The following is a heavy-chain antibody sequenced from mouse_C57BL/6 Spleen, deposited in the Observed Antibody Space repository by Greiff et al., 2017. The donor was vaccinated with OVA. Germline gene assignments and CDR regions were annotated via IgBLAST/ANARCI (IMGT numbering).Heavy chain of an antibody. J-gene: IGHJ3*01. D-gene: IGHD1-1*01. CDR1: GFTFSNYW. CDR2: IRLKSDNYAT. CDR3: TNNYGSAWFAY. V-gene: IGHV6-3*01. Sequence: EVQVEESGGGLVQPGGSMKLSCVASGFTFSNYWMNWVRQSPERGLELVAHIRLKSDNYATHYAESVKGRFTISSDDSKSSVYLQMNNLRAEDTGIYYCTNNYGSAWFAYWGQGTLVTVSA.